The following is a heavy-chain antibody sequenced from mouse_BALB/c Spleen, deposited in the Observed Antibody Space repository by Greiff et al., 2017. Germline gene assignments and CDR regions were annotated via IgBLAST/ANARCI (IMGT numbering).Heavy chain of an antibody. CDR3: ARLLRYFDY. CDR2: ISSGGSYT. CDR1: GFTFSSYG. D-gene: IGHD1-1*01. Sequence: EVKVVESGGDLVKPGGSLKLSCAASGFTFSSYGMSWVRQTPDKRLEWVATISSGGSYTYYPDSVKGRFTISRDNAKNTLYLQMSSLKSEDTAMYYCARLLRYFDYWGQGTTLTVSS. J-gene: IGHJ2*01. V-gene: IGHV5-6*01.